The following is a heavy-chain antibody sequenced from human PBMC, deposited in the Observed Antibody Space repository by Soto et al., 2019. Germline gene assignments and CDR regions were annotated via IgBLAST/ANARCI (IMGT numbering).Heavy chain of an antibody. J-gene: IGHJ4*02. CDR2: ISNDENIK. CDR3: ARGLCSVLDY. V-gene: IGHV3-33*01. Sequence: QVQLAESGGGVVQPGGSLRLSCVASGFTFSNFGMHWVRQAPGKGLEWVAVISNDENIKQYADSVRGRFAISRDNSKNTLYLQMTRLRAEDTAICYCARGLCSVLDYWGQGTLVTLSS. CDR1: GFTFSNFG. D-gene: IGHD3-10*02.